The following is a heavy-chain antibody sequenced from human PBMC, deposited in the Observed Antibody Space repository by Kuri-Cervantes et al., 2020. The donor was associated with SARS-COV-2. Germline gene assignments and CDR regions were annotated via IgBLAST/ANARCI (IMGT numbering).Heavy chain of an antibody. CDR2: INPNSGGT. J-gene: IGHJ5*02. CDR1: GYTFTGYY. Sequence: ASVKVSCKASGYTFTGYYMHWVRQAPGQGLEWTGWINPNSGGTNYAQKFQGRVTMTRDTSISTAYMELSRLRSDDTAVYYCARFRITMRGFDPWGQGTLVTVSS. CDR3: ARFRITMRGFDP. V-gene: IGHV1-2*02. D-gene: IGHD3-22*01.